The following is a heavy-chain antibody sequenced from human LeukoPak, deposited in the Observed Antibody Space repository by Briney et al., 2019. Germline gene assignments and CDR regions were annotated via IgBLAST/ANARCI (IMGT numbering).Heavy chain of an antibody. CDR2: IYTSGST. V-gene: IGHV4-61*02. CDR1: GGSISSGSYY. Sequence: TLSLTCTVSGGSISSGSYYWSWLRQPAGKGLEWIGRIYTSGSTTYNPSLKSRVTISLDTSKNQFSLNLSSVTAADTAVYYCARSRVTTSPYFDCWGQGTLVTVSS. J-gene: IGHJ4*02. D-gene: IGHD4-11*01. CDR3: ARSRVTTSPYFDC.